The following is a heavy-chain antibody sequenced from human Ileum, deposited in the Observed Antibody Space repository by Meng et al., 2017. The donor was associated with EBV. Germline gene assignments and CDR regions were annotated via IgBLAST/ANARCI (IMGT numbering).Heavy chain of an antibody. D-gene: IGHD5-24*01. Sequence: QVQLQEPGPGLVMPSASLPLPCTVSGGSVSSGDYYWYWSRRPPGKGLEWIGSIFSSGYTSFNPSLYSRVTITVDSTKNQFSLKLSSVTAADSAVYYCARDPRGDCYKLNYWGQGTLVTVSS. CDR2: IFSSGYT. CDR1: GGSVSSGDYY. CDR3: ARDPRGDCYKLNY. V-gene: IGHV4-61*08. J-gene: IGHJ4*02.